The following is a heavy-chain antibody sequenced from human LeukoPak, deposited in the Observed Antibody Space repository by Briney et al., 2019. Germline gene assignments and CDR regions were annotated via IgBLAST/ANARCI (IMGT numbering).Heavy chain of an antibody. V-gene: IGHV4-39*01. J-gene: IGHJ4*02. CDR1: GGSISSSSYY. Sequence: SETLSLTCTVSGGSISSSSYYWGWIRQPPGKGLEWIGSIYYSGSTYYNPSLKSRVTISVDTSKNQFSLKMSSVTAADTAVYYCARGPWIQLWLRYFDYWGQGTLVTVSS. CDR2: IYYSGST. CDR3: ARGPWIQLWLRYFDY. D-gene: IGHD5-18*01.